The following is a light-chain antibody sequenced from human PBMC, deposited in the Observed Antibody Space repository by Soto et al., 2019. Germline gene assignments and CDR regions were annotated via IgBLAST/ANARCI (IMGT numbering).Light chain of an antibody. CDR2: EVS. V-gene: IGLV2-14*01. J-gene: IGLJ1*01. CDR3: SSYTSSRPYV. Sequence: QSALTQPASVSGSPGQSITISCTGTSSDVGDYNYVSWYQQPPGKAPKLMIYEVSTRPSGASNRFTGSTSGNTASLTISGLQAEDEADYYCSSYTSSRPYVCGNGTKLTVL. CDR1: SSDVGDYNY.